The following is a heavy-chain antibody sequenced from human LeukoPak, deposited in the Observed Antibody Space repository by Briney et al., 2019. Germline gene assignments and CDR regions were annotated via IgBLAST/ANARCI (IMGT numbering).Heavy chain of an antibody. D-gene: IGHD3-22*01. CDR2: ISSSSSYI. J-gene: IGHJ4*02. CDR3: AKDKVDYYDSSGLYYYFDY. CDR1: GFTFSSYS. V-gene: IGHV3-21*04. Sequence: GGSLRLSCAASGFTFSSYSMNWVRQAPGKGLEWVSSISSSSSYIYYADSVKGRFTISRDNSKNTLYLQMNSLRAEDTAVYYCAKDKVDYYDSSGLYYYFDYWGQGTLVTVSS.